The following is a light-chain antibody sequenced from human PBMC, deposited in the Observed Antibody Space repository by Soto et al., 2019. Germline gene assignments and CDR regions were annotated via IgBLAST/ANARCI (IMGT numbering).Light chain of an antibody. CDR3: SSYAGRNNYV. J-gene: IGLJ1*01. CDR1: SSDVGGYKY. Sequence: QSALTQPPSASGSPGQSVTISCTGTSSDVGGYKYVSWYQQYPGKAPKLMIYAVSKRPSGVPDRFSGSKSGNTASLTVSGLQAEDEADSYCSSYAGRNNYVFGSGTKVTVL. V-gene: IGLV2-8*01. CDR2: AVS.